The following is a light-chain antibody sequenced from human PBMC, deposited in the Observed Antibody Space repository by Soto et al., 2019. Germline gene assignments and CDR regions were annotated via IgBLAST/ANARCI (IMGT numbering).Light chain of an antibody. CDR3: QQYNNWPRAT. V-gene: IGKV3D-15*01. Sequence: VLTPSRWAVPLSPGERATLSCRASQSISSPYLAWYQHKPGQAPRLLIYAASSRAAGSPDRFSGGGSGTEFNLTISSLQSEDFGVYYCQQYNNWPRATFGGGTKVDI. CDR1: QSISSPY. CDR2: AAS. J-gene: IGKJ4*01.